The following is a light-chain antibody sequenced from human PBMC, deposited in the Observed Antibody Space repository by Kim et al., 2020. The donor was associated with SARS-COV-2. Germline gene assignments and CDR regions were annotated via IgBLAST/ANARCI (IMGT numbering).Light chain of an antibody. Sequence: PGKTARVSCGGNSIGSTGVHWYQQQSGQAPVLVIYYDSDRPSGIPERFSGSNSGNTATLTISRVEAGDEADYYCQVWDSSSDHRVVFGGGTQLTVL. CDR2: YDS. CDR3: QVWDSSSDHRVV. J-gene: IGLJ2*01. V-gene: IGLV3-21*04. CDR1: SIGSTG.